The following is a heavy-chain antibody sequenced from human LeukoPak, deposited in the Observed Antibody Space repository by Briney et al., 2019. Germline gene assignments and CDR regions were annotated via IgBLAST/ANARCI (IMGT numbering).Heavy chain of an antibody. CDR2: IYYSGST. CDR1: GGSISSYY. D-gene: IGHD3-22*01. V-gene: IGHV4-59*01. CDR3: ARARGSYYYDSSGFDP. Sequence: KPSETLSLTCTVSGGSISSYYWSWIRQPPGKGLEWIGYIYYSGSTNYNPSLKSRVTISVDTSKNQFSLKLSSVTAADTAVYYCARARGSYYYDSSGFDPWGQGTLVTVSS. J-gene: IGHJ5*02.